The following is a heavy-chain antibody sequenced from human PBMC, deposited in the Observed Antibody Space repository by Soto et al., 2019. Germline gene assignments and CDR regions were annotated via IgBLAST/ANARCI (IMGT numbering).Heavy chain of an antibody. CDR3: GRHAAGWYFDS. V-gene: IGHV4-39*01. J-gene: IGHJ4*02. D-gene: IGHD6-25*01. CDR2: INYSGST. CDR1: LGYLSSGTND. Sequence: PSETLCLPCTFYLGYLSSGTNDWAWIRQPPGKGLEWIANINYSGSTFYNPALKSRVTISLDTSKNHFSLKLRSVTAAETDVYYCGRHAAGWYFDSWGQGTLVTVSS.